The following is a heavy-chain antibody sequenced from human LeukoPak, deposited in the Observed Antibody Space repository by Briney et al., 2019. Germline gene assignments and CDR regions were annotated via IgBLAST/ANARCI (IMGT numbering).Heavy chain of an antibody. CDR3: ARAYSSSYWFDP. J-gene: IGHJ5*02. CDR1: GGSISSYY. Sequence: SETLSLTCTVSGGSISSYYWSWIRQPPGKGLEWIGYMYYSGSTSYNPSLKSRVTISVDTSKNQFSLKLSSVTAADTAVYYCARAYSSSYWFDPWGQGTLVTVSS. D-gene: IGHD6-6*01. CDR2: MYYSGST. V-gene: IGHV4-59*08.